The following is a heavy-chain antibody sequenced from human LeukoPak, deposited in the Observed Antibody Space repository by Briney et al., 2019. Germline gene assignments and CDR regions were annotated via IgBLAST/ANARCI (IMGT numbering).Heavy chain of an antibody. D-gene: IGHD5-12*01. CDR1: GGSISTTNYF. CDR3: ARGGGIVATFYFDY. CDR2: IYYSGSI. Sequence: SETLSLTCTVSGGSISTTNYFWGWIRQPPGKGLEWIATIYYSGSIYYNPSLKSRVTISVDTSKNQFSLKLSSVTAADTAVYYCARGGGIVATFYFDYWGQGTLVTVSS. V-gene: IGHV4-39*07. J-gene: IGHJ4*02.